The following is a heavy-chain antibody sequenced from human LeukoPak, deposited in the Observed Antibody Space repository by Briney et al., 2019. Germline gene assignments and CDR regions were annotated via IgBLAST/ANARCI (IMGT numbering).Heavy chain of an antibody. D-gene: IGHD3-22*01. CDR1: GYTFTGYY. Sequence: ASVKVSCKASGYTFTGYYMHWVRQAPGQGLEWMGWINPNSGGTNYAQKFQGRVTMTRDTSISTAYMELSRLRSDDTAVYYCAINYYLIGLYDSSGYTIDYWGQGTLVTVSS. J-gene: IGHJ4*02. CDR3: AINYYLIGLYDSSGYTIDY. CDR2: INPNSGGT. V-gene: IGHV1-2*02.